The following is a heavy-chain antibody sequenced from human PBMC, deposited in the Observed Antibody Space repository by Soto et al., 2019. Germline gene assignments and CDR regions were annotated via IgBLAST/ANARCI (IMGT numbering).Heavy chain of an antibody. CDR1: GYTFIDYA. Sequence: QVQLVQSGAEVKKPGASVRVSCKASGYTFIDYAIHWVRQAPGQRLEWMGWINAGNANTQYSQKFQDRVTISRDTSASTAYMELNSLRSEDTAIYYCAGEQQRVEVNYCDYWGQGTLVTVSS. V-gene: IGHV1-3*01. D-gene: IGHD6-13*01. CDR3: AGEQQRVEVNYCDY. J-gene: IGHJ4*02. CDR2: INAGNANT.